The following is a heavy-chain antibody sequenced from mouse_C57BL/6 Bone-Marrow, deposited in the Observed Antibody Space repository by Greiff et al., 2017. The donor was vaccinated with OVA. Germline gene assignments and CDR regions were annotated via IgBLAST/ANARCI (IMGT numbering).Heavy chain of an antibody. D-gene: IGHD1-1*01. CDR2: INPGSGGT. CDR1: GYAFTNYL. Sequence: VQLQQSGAELVRPGTSVKVSCKASGYAFTNYLIEWVKQRPGQGLEWIGVINPGSGGTNYNEKFKGKATLTADKSSSTAYMQLSSLTSEDSAVYFCAREDFYYGSSFFAYWGQGTLVTVSA. V-gene: IGHV1-54*01. J-gene: IGHJ3*01. CDR3: AREDFYYGSSFFAY.